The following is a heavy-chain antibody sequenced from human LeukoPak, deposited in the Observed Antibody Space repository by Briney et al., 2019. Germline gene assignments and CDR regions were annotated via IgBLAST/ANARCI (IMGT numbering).Heavy chain of an antibody. J-gene: IGHJ4*02. Sequence: PSETLSLTCTVSGGSISSYYWSWIRQPPGKGLEWIGYIYYSGSTKYNPSLKSRVTISVDTSKNQFSLKVTSMTAADTAVYYCATGYGDFRVEGRYFYSWGQGTLVTVSS. V-gene: IGHV4-59*01. CDR1: GGSISSYY. CDR2: IYYSGST. CDR3: ATGYGDFRVEGRYFYS. D-gene: IGHD4-17*01.